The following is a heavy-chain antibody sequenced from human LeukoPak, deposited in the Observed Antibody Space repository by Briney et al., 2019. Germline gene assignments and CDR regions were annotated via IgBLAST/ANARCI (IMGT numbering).Heavy chain of an antibody. CDR1: GFTFGDYA. Sequence: GGSLRLSCTASGFTFGDYAMSWFRQAPGKGLEWVGFIRSKAYGGTTECAASVKGRFTISRDDSKSIAYLQMNSLKTEDTAVYYCTRERDYDFWSGYYRTFDYWGQGTLVTVSS. V-gene: IGHV3-49*03. CDR2: IRSKAYGGTT. CDR3: TRERDYDFWSGYYRTFDY. J-gene: IGHJ4*02. D-gene: IGHD3-3*01.